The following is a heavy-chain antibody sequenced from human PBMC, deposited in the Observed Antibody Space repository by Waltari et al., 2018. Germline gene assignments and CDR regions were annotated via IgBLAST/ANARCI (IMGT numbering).Heavy chain of an antibody. Sequence: QVQLVESGGGVVQPGRSLRLSCAASEFTFSSYDMHWVRQAPGKGQEWVALISYDGTDKYYAESVKGRFTISRDNSKDTLYLQMNSLRTEDTAVYYCAKKNGRSWTRYWYIDLWGRGTQVTVSS. J-gene: IGHJ2*01. CDR1: EFTFSSYD. V-gene: IGHV3-30*18. D-gene: IGHD3-3*01. CDR3: AKKNGRSWTRYWYIDL. CDR2: ISYDGTDK.